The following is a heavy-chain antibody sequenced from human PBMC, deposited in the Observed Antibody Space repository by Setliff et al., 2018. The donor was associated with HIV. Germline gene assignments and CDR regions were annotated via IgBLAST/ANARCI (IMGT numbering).Heavy chain of an antibody. CDR2: IYSNGKT. CDR1: GVSIISWY. J-gene: IGHJ6*03. Sequence: SETLSLTCTVSGVSIISWYWSWIRQPAGKGLEWIGHIYSNGKTNYNPSPESRVTMSVDTAKNQFALKVNSVTAADSAVYYCARHREGDTWPYYFYVDVWGKGTTVTVSS. V-gene: IGHV4-4*07. D-gene: IGHD1-26*01. CDR3: ARHREGDTWPYYFYVDV.